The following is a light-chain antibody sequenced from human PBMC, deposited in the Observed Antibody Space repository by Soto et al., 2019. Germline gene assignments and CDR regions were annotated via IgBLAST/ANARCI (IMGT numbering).Light chain of an antibody. V-gene: IGKV3-15*01. CDR1: QNIGNK. CDR2: GAS. J-gene: IGKJ4*01. CDR3: EEYNYWPPIT. Sequence: IVMPQSPGTLSVSPGERATLSCRASQNIGNKVGWYQQKPGQAPRLLIYGASTRATGIPVRFSGSGSGTEFTLTITSLQSDDAAVYYGEEYNYWPPITCGGGTKVESK.